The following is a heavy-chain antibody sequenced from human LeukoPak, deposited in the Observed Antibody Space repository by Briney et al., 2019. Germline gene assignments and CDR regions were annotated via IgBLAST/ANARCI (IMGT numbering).Heavy chain of an antibody. CDR3: TRPIVGATGDTDY. J-gene: IGHJ4*02. CDR2: IRSKANSYAT. D-gene: IGHD1-26*01. Sequence: PGGSLRLSCAASGFTFSGSAIHWVRQASGKGLEWVGRIRSKANSYATAYAASVKGRFTISRDDSKNTAYLQMNSLKTEDTAVYYCTRPIVGATGDTDYWGQGTLVTVSS. V-gene: IGHV3-73*01. CDR1: GFTFSGSA.